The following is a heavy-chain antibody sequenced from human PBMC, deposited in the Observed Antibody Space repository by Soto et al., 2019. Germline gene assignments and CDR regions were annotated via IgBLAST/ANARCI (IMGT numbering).Heavy chain of an antibody. Sequence: GGSLRLSCAASGFTFDDYAMHWVRQAPGKGLEWVSGISWNSGSIGYADSVKGRFTISRDNAKNSLYLQMNSLRAEDTALYYRAKDIGSSGYYDSSGYYYYYGMDVWGQGTTVTVS. CDR1: GFTFDDYA. CDR3: AKDIGSSGYYDSSGYYYYYGMDV. J-gene: IGHJ6*02. V-gene: IGHV3-9*01. CDR2: ISWNSGSI. D-gene: IGHD3-22*01.